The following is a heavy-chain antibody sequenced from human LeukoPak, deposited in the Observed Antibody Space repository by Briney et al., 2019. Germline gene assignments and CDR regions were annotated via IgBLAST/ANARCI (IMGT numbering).Heavy chain of an antibody. CDR3: ARDQKSGWYDPEGYFDY. Sequence: PGGSLRLSCAASGFTFSSYSMNWVRQAPGKGLEWVSSISSSSSYIYYADSAKGRFTISRDNAKNSLYLQMNSLRAEDTAVYYCARDQKSGWYDPEGYFDYWGQGTLVTVSS. CDR2: ISSSSSYI. J-gene: IGHJ4*02. CDR1: GFTFSSYS. V-gene: IGHV3-21*01. D-gene: IGHD6-19*01.